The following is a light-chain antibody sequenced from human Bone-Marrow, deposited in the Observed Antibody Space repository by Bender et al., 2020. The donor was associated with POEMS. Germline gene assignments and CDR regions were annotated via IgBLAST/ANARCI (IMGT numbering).Light chain of an antibody. V-gene: IGLV3-1*01. CDR2: QDN. CDR1: QLGDQY. CDR3: QAWDTSSVV. J-gene: IGLJ2*01. Sequence: SYGLTQPPSVSVSPGHTANITCSGDQLGDQYASWYQQKPGQSPVLVIYQDNKRPSGILERFSCSKSGNTATLTISRTQALDEADYYCQAWDTSSVVFGGGTKLTVL.